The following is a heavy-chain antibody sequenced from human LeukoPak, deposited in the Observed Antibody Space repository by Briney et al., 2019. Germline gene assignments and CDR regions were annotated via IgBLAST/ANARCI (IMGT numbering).Heavy chain of an antibody. V-gene: IGHV3-30*18. CDR3: AKEVYDSVFDY. D-gene: IGHD3-22*01. CDR2: ISYDGSNK. J-gene: IGHJ4*02. CDR1: GFTFSSYG. Sequence: PGGSLRLSCAASGFTFSSYGMHWVRQAPGKGLEWVAVISYDGSNKYYADSVKGRFTISRDNSKNTLYLQMNSLRAEDTAVYYCAKEVYDSVFDYWGQGTLVTVSS.